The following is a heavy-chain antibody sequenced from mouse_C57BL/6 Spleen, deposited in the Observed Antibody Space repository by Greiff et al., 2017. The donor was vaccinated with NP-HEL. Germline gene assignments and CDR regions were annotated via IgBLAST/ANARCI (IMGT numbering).Heavy chain of an antibody. J-gene: IGHJ2*01. CDR2: IYPGAGDT. D-gene: IGHD1-1*01. V-gene: IGHV1-80*01. CDR3: ARSKNGLYEDYFDY. Sequence: QVQLQQSGAELVKPGASVKISCKASGYAFSSYWMNWVKQRPGKGLEWIGQIYPGAGDTHYNGKFKGKATLTADKASSTAYMQLSSLTSEDSAVYFCARSKNGLYEDYFDYWGQGTTLTVSS. CDR1: GYAFSSYW.